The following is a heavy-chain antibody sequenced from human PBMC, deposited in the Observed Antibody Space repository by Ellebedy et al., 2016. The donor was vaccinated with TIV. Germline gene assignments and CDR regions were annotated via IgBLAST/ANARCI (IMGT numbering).Heavy chain of an antibody. J-gene: IGHJ3*01. CDR3: AREWSAFDL. D-gene: IGHD3-3*01. V-gene: IGHV3-74*01. CDR2: ISSDGSHI. Sequence: GESLKISCAASGFTFSSYYMHWVRQAPGKGLVWVSHISSDGSHINYADSVKGRFTISRDNAKNPLYLQMNSLRAEDTDVYYCAREWSAFDLWGQGTMVTVSS. CDR1: GFTFSSYY.